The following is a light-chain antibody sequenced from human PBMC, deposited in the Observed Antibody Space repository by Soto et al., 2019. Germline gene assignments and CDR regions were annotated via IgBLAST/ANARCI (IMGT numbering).Light chain of an antibody. V-gene: IGKV1-5*03. CDR1: QSISDL. CDR2: KAS. Sequence: DIQMTQSPSTLSASVGDRVTSTCRASQSISDLLAWYQHKPGKAPKLLIYKASVLKSGVPSRFSGSGSGTEYTITISSLQPDDFASYYCQQYNGYWTFGQGTKVEI. J-gene: IGKJ1*01. CDR3: QQYNGYWT.